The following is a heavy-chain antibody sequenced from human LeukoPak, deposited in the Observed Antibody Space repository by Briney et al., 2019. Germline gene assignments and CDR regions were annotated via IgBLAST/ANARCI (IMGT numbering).Heavy chain of an antibody. CDR1: GGSFSGYY. J-gene: IGHJ5*02. CDR3: ARLRFLRFDP. D-gene: IGHD3-3*01. Sequence: PSETLSLTCVVYGGSFSGYYWSWIRQPPGKGLEWIGEINHSGSTNYNPSLKSRVTISVDTSKNQFSLKLSSVTAADTAVYYCARLRFLRFDPWGQGTLVTVSS. CDR2: INHSGST. V-gene: IGHV4-34*01.